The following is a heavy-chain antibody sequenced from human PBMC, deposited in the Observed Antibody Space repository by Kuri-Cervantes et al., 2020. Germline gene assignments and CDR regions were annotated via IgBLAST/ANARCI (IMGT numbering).Heavy chain of an antibody. CDR3: AKDPNGDYVGAFDD. J-gene: IGHJ4*02. V-gene: IGHV3-23*01. CDR2: ISGSDYSR. D-gene: IGHD4-17*01. CDR1: GFTFSSYT. Sequence: GGSLRLSCAASGFTFSSYTMNWVRQAPGKGLEWVSSISGSDYSRYADSVKGRFTISRDNSKNTLYLQMNSLRAEDTAVYYCAKDPNGDYVGAFDDWGQGTLVTGSS.